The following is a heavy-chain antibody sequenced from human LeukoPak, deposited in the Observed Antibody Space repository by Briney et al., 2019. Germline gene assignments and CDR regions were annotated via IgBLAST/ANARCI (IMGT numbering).Heavy chain of an antibody. J-gene: IGHJ6*02. D-gene: IGHD3-3*01. CDR3: AKVGRTIFGEGYYYGMDV. V-gene: IGHV3-11*01. CDR2: ISSSGSTI. Sequence: KTGGSLRLSCAASGLTFSDYYMSWIRQAPGKGLEWVSYISSSGSTIYYADSVKGRFTISRDNSKNSLYLQMNSLRTEDTALYYCAKVGRTIFGEGYYYGMDVWGQGTTVTVSS. CDR1: GLTFSDYY.